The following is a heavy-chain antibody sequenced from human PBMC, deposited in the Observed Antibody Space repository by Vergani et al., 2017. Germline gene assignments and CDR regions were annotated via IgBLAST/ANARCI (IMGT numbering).Heavy chain of an antibody. V-gene: IGHV3-30*04. CDR3: ARDWRLLYNRFDP. D-gene: IGHD1-14*01. J-gene: IGHJ5*02. Sequence: QVQLVESGGGVVQPGRSLRLSCAASGFTFSNYAMHWVRQAPGKGLEWVAVISYDGNNKQYADSVKGRFTISRDNSKSTMYLQMNSLRDEDTGVYYCARDWRLLYNRFDPWGQGTLVTVSS. CDR2: ISYDGNNK. CDR1: GFTFSNYA.